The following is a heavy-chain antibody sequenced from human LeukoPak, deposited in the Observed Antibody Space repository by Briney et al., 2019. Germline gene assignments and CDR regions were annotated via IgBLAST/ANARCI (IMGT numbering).Heavy chain of an antibody. Sequence: GGSLRLSCAASGFTFSSYAMSWVRQAPGKGLKWVSAISGSGGSTYYADSVKGRFTISRDNSKNTLYLQMNSLRAEDTAVYYCTRSVWMWNYYYYYYYYMDVWGKGTTVTVSS. V-gene: IGHV3-23*01. CDR2: ISGSGGST. CDR1: GFTFSSYA. CDR3: TRSVWMWNYYYYYYYYMDV. D-gene: IGHD1-7*01. J-gene: IGHJ6*03.